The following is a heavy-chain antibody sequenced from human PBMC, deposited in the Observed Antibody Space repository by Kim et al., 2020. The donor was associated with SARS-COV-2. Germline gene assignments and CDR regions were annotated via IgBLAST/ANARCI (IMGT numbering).Heavy chain of an antibody. J-gene: IGHJ3*02. CDR2: IYHSGST. V-gene: IGHV4-30-2*01. CDR3: ARDQGRHHPGRAFDI. CDR1: GGSISSGGYS. Sequence: SETLSLTCAVSGGSISSGGYSWSWIRQPPGKGLEWIGYIYHSGSTYYNPSLKSRVTISVDRSKNQFSLKLSSVTAADTAVYYCARDQGRHHPGRAFDIWGQGTMVTVSS.